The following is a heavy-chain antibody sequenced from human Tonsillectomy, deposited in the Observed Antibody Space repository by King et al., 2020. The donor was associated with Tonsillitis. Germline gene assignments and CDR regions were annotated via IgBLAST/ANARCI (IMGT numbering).Heavy chain of an antibody. J-gene: IGHJ5*02. CDR1: GFTFSSYA. Sequence: VQLVESGGGLVQPGGSLRLSCAASGFTFSSYAMTWVRQAPGKGLEWVSSLSGTGVSTYYADSVKGRFTISRDNSKNTLYLQMSSLKAEDTAVYYCAKEAVAGTVIGDWFDPWGQGTLVTVSS. CDR2: LSGTGVST. D-gene: IGHD6-19*01. CDR3: AKEAVAGTVIGDWFDP. V-gene: IGHV3-23*04.